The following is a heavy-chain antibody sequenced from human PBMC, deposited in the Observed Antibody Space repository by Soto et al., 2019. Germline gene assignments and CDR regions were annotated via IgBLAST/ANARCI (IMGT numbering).Heavy chain of an antibody. Sequence: QVQLQESGPGLVKPSQTLSLTCTVSGGSINSGPYYWSWIRQHPGKGLEWIGYIYYSGSTYYNPSLKSRVTISVDTSKNQFSLKLSSVTAADTAVYYCARAATPSSIFGVVTLDVWGQGTTVTVSS. V-gene: IGHV4-31*03. CDR2: IYYSGST. D-gene: IGHD3-3*01. CDR3: ARAATPSSIFGVVTLDV. CDR1: GGSINSGPYY. J-gene: IGHJ6*02.